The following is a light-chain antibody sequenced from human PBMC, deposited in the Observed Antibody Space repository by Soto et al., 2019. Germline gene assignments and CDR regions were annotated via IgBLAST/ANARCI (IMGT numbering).Light chain of an antibody. V-gene: IGLV2-14*01. Sequence: QSVLTQPASVSGSPGQSITISCTGTSSDVGGYNYVSWYQQHPGKAPKLMIYDVSNRPSRVSNRFSGSKSGNTASLTISGLQAEDEADYYCSSYTSSSSRLYVFGTGTKLAVL. J-gene: IGLJ6*01. CDR2: DVS. CDR3: SSYTSSSSRLYV. CDR1: SSDVGGYNY.